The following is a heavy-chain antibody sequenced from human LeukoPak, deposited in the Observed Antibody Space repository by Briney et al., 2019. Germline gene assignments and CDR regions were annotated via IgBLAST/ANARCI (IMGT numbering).Heavy chain of an antibody. CDR1: GFTFSTYW. V-gene: IGHV3-74*01. J-gene: IGHJ4*02. Sequence: GGSLRLSCAASGFTFSTYWMHWVRQAPGKGLVWVSRINGDESSTNYADFVKGRFTISRDNSKNTLYLQMSSLRPEDTAVYYCVRGGDYYGSDPFYFDYWGQGTLVTVSS. D-gene: IGHD3-10*01. CDR3: VRGGDYYGSDPFYFDY. CDR2: INGDESST.